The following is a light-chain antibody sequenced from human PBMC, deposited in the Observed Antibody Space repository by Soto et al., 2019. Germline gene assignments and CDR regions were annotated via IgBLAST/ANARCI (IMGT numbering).Light chain of an antibody. V-gene: IGKV3-15*01. CDR2: GAS. CDR1: QSVSRN. Sequence: EIVMTQSPATLSVSPGERATLSCRASQSVSRNLAWYQRKPGQAPRLLIYGASTRATGIPARFSGSGSGTEFTLPISSLQSEDFAVYYCQQYNNWPPYTFGQGTKLEIK. CDR3: QQYNNWPPYT. J-gene: IGKJ2*01.